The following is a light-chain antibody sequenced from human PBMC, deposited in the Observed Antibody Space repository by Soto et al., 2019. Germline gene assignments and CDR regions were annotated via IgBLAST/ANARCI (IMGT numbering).Light chain of an antibody. CDR2: EVS. V-gene: IGLV2-14*01. CDR1: SSDVGGYNY. Sequence: QSALTQPASVSGSPGQSITISCTGTSSDVGGYNYVSWYQQHPGKAPKLMIFEVSSRPSGVSYRFSGSKPGNTASLTISGLQAEDEADYYCSSYTSSSTLYVFGSGTKLTVL. J-gene: IGLJ1*01. CDR3: SSYTSSSTLYV.